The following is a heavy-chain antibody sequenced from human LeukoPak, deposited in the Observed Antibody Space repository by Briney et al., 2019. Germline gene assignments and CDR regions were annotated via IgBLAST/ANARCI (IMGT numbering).Heavy chain of an antibody. J-gene: IGHJ4*02. CDR1: GFTFSSYG. D-gene: IGHD6-19*01. CDR2: IWYDGSNK. CDR3: ASRVAEGSIIDY. Sequence: GGSLRLSCAASGFTFSSYGMHWVRQAPGKGLEWVAVIWYDGSNKYYAASVKGRFTISRDNSKNTLYLQMNSLRAEDTAVYYCASRVAEGSIIDYWGQGTLVTVSS. V-gene: IGHV3-33*01.